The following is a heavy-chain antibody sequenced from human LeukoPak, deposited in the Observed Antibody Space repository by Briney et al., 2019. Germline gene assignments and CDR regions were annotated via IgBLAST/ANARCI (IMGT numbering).Heavy chain of an antibody. Sequence: GRSLRLSCAASGFTFSNYAMSWVRQAPGKGLEWVSAISGSGGSTYYADSMKGRFTISRDNSKNTLYLQMNSLRAEDTAVYYCAKDRGYYDSSGYYYWYFDLWGRGTLVTVSS. CDR2: ISGSGGST. CDR1: GFTFSNYA. V-gene: IGHV3-23*01. J-gene: IGHJ2*01. D-gene: IGHD3-22*01. CDR3: AKDRGYYDSSGYYYWYFDL.